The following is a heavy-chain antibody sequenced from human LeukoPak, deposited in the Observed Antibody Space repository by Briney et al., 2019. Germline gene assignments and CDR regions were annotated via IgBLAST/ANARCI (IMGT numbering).Heavy chain of an antibody. V-gene: IGHV1-2*02. CDR3: AVSIQAASIPAFDC. J-gene: IGHJ4*02. CDR2: IVPRSGDT. D-gene: IGHD6-25*01. CDR1: GYSFTAHH. Sequence: GASVKVSCKPSGYSFTAHHIHWMRQAPGQGLEWVGWIVPRSGDTNYAQRFQGRVTMTRDTFISTVYMELSGLTSDDTAVYYCAVSIQAASIPAFDCWGQGAPVTVSS.